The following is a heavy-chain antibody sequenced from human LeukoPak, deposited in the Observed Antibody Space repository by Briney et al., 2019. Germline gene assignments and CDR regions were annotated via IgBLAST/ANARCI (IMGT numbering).Heavy chain of an antibody. Sequence: AGGSLRLSCAASGFTFSSYAMSWVRQAPGKGLEWVSAISGSGGSTYYADSVKGRFTISRDNSKNTPYLQMNSLRAEDTAVYYCAKSDCSSTSCSYYYYYGMDVWGKGTTVTVSS. CDR3: AKSDCSSTSCSYYYYYGMDV. CDR2: ISGSGGST. J-gene: IGHJ6*04. V-gene: IGHV3-23*01. D-gene: IGHD2-2*01. CDR1: GFTFSSYA.